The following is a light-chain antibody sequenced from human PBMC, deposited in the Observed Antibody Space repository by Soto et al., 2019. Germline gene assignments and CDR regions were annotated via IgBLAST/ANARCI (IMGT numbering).Light chain of an antibody. Sequence: EIVLTQSPATLSLSPVERATLSCRASQSVSSSYLAWYQQKPGQAPRLLIYGASSRATGIPDRFSGSGSGTDFTLTSSRLEPEDFAVYYCQQYGSSPPITFGQGTRLEIK. J-gene: IGKJ5*01. CDR3: QQYGSSPPIT. CDR1: QSVSSSY. V-gene: IGKV3-20*01. CDR2: GAS.